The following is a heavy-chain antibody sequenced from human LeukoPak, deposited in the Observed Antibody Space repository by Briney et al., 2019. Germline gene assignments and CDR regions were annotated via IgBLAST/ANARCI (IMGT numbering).Heavy chain of an antibody. CDR1: GGSISSSSYY. J-gene: IGHJ5*02. CDR3: ARGEPPYCSGGSCYRRWFDP. Sequence: SETLSLTCTVSGGSISSSSYYWGWIRQPPGKGLEWIGSIYYSGSTYYNPSLKSRVTISVDTSKNQFSLKLSSVTAADTAVYYCARGEPPYCSGGSCYRRWFDPWGQGTLVTVSS. V-gene: IGHV4-39*07. CDR2: IYYSGST. D-gene: IGHD2-15*01.